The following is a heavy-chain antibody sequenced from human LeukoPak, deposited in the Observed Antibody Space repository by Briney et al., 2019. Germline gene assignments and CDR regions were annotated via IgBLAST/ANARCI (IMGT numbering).Heavy chain of an antibody. D-gene: IGHD3-10*01. J-gene: IGHJ4*02. CDR1: RFTFSSYC. Sequence: PGGSLRLSCAASRFTFSSYCMSWVRQAPGKGLEWVANIKQDGSEKYYVDSVKGRFTISRDNAKNSLYLQMNSLRAEDTAVYYCARDRITMGRGAIDYWGQGALVTVSS. V-gene: IGHV3-7*05. CDR3: ARDRITMGRGAIDY. CDR2: IKQDGSEK.